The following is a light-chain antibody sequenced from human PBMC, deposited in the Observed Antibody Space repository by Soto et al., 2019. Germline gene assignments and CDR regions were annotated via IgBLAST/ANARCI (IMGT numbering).Light chain of an antibody. V-gene: IGLV4-60*02. CDR1: SGHSGYI. CDR3: ETWDSNTRV. Sequence: QLVLTQSSSASASLGSSVKLTCTLSSGHSGYIIAWHQQQPGKAPRYLMKLGGSGSYNKGSGVPDRFSGSSSGADRYLTISNLQFEDEADYYCETWDSNTRVFGGGTKLTVL. J-gene: IGLJ2*01. CDR2: LGGSGSY.